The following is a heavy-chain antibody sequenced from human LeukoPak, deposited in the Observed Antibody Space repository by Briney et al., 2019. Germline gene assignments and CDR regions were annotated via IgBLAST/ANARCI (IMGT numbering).Heavy chain of an antibody. V-gene: IGHV4-30-4*08. Sequence: SWIRQPPGKGLEWIGYINYSGSTYYNPSLKSRVTISIDTSKNQFSLKLSSVTAADTAVYYCARYCSGGSCYPYYYYAMDVWGQGTTVTVSS. J-gene: IGHJ6*02. CDR2: INYSGST. CDR3: ARYCSGGSCYPYYYYAMDV. D-gene: IGHD2-15*01.